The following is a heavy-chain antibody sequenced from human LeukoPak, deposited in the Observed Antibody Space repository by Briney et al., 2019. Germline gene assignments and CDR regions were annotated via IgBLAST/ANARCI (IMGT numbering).Heavy chain of an antibody. J-gene: IGHJ4*02. V-gene: IGHV1-2*02. Sequence: GASVKVSCKASGYTFTGYYMHWVRQAPGQGLEWMGWINPNSGGTNYAQKFRGRVTMTRDTSISTAYMELSRLRSDDTAVYYCARDPYIGWSGYSYWGQGTLVTVSS. D-gene: IGHD3-3*01. CDR3: ARDPYIGWSGYSY. CDR2: INPNSGGT. CDR1: GYTFTGYY.